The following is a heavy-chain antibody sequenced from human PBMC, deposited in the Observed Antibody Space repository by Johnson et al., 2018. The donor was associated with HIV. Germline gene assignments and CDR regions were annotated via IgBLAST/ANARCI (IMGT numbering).Heavy chain of an antibody. CDR2: IAADGSND. CDR1: GFTFSSYW. J-gene: IGHJ3*01. D-gene: IGHD6-6*01. V-gene: IGHV3-30*03. Sequence: VQLVESGGGLVQPGGSLRLSCAASGFTFSSYWMSWVRQAPGKGLEWVAVIAADGSNDFYADSVKGRFTISRDNSKNTLYLQMHSLRSEDTAVYYCARDRAILAARPAGAFDVWGPGTMVTVSS. CDR3: ARDRAILAARPAGAFDV.